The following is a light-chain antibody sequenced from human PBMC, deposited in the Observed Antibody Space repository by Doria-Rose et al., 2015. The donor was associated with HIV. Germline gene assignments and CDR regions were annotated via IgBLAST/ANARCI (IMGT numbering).Light chain of an antibody. J-gene: IGKJ3*01. CDR3: QQYYDTPS. V-gene: IGKV4-1*01. Sequence: VLTQPPESLGMSLGERATLNCKSNQSLLYTSKNYLAWYQQKPGQPPKLLIYCASTRQSVVPARFSGSGSGTDFTLTISSLEAEDVAVYYCQQYYDTPSFGPGTTVDIK. CDR2: CAS. CDR1: QSLLYTSKNY.